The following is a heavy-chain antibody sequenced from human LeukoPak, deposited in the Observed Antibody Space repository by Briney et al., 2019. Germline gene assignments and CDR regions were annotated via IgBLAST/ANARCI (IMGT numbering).Heavy chain of an antibody. Sequence: PSETLSLTCAVSGGSISSSNWWSWVRQPPGKGLEWIGEIYHSGSTNYNPSLKSRVTISVDTSKNQFSLKLSSVTAADTAVYYCARTYSGSYYNWFDPWGQGTLVTVSS. D-gene: IGHD1-26*01. CDR1: GGSISSSNW. V-gene: IGHV4-4*02. CDR3: ARTYSGSYYNWFDP. CDR2: IYHSGST. J-gene: IGHJ5*02.